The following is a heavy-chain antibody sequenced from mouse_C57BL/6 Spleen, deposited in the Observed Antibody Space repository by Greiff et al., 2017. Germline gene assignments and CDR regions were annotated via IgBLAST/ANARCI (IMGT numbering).Heavy chain of an antibody. V-gene: IGHV1-7*01. CDR3: ARDDYDLYAMDY. Sequence: VQLQQSGAELVKPGASVKLSCKASGYTFTSYWMHWVTQRPGQGLEWIGYINPSSGYTKYNQKFKVKATLTVDKYSITAYMQLSSLTYEDSAVYYCARDDYDLYAMDYWGQGTSVTVSS. CDR2: INPSSGYT. CDR1: GYTFTSYW. J-gene: IGHJ4*01. D-gene: IGHD1-1*01.